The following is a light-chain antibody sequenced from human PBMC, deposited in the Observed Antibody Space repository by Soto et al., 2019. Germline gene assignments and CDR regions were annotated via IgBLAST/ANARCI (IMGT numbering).Light chain of an antibody. CDR2: RIN. Sequence: QAVVTQPPSASGTPGQRVTISCSGSSSNIGSDTVNCYQQLPGTAPKLLSHRINQRPSGVPGRFSASKSGTSASLAISGLQSEDEADYYCASWDASLNGWVFGGGTQLTVL. CDR3: ASWDASLNGWV. J-gene: IGLJ3*02. V-gene: IGLV1-44*01. CDR1: SSNIGSDT.